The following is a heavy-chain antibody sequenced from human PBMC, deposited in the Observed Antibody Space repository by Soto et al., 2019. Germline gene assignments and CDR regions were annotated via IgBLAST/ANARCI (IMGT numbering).Heavy chain of an antibody. CDR3: ARDLGCSSTSCTHSYWYFDL. Sequence: QVQLVQSGAEVKKPGASVKVSCKAFGYTFTSYNMHWVRQAPGQGLEWMGIINPSGGSTNYAQKFQGRVTMTRDTSTSTVYMELSRLRSEDTAVYYCARDLGCSSTSCTHSYWYFDLWGRGTLVTVSS. CDR1: GYTFTSYN. D-gene: IGHD2-2*01. CDR2: INPSGGST. J-gene: IGHJ2*01. V-gene: IGHV1-46*03.